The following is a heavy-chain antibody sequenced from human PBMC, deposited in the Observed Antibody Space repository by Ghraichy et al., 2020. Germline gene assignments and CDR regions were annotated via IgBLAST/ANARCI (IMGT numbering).Heavy chain of an antibody. D-gene: IGHD6-6*01. J-gene: IGHJ4*02. Sequence: SETLSLTCAVYGGSFSGYYWSWIRQPPGKGLEWIGEINHSGSTNYNPSLKSRVTISVDTSKNQFSLKLSSVTAADTAVYYCARGSSPFDYWGQGTLVTVSS. CDR2: INHSGST. CDR3: ARGSSPFDY. V-gene: IGHV4-34*01. CDR1: GGSFSGYY.